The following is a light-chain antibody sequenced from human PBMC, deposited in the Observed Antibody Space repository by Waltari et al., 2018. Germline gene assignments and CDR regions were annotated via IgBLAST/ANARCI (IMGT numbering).Light chain of an antibody. CDR2: KAS. CDR3: QQYNNYPWT. V-gene: IGKV1-5*03. CDR1: QSFSTW. Sequence: DIQMTQSPSTLSASFGDRVPITCRASQSFSTWLAWYQQKPGKPPRLLIYKASTLDSGVPSRFSGSGSGSEFTLTITSLQPDDFATYFCQQYNNYPWTFGQGTKVEIK. J-gene: IGKJ1*01.